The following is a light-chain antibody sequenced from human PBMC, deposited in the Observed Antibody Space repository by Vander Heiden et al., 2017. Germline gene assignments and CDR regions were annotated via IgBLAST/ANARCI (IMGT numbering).Light chain of an antibody. J-gene: IGKJ3*01. CDR1: QDISNK. CDR2: DAS. Sequence: DIQLTQSPSFLSASVGDRVTITCRASQDISNKLAWYQQKPGKAPKVLLYDASTLQSGVPARFSGSGSGTEFALTINSLQPEDFASYSCQQFQSYPLTFGPGTKVDIK. V-gene: IGKV1-9*01. CDR3: QQFQSYPLT.